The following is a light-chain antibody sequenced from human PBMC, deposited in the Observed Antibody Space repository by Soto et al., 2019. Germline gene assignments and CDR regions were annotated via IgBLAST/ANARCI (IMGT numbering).Light chain of an antibody. J-gene: IGLJ2*01. Sequence: QSALTQPPSASGSPGQSVTISCTGTSSDVGGYNFVSWFQQNPGKAPKLMIYEVNKPPSGVPDRFSGSKSGNTASLTVSGLQADDEAEYYCSSYAGSNNFVVFGGGTKLTVL. V-gene: IGLV2-8*01. CDR1: SSDVGGYNF. CDR3: SSYAGSNNFVV. CDR2: EVN.